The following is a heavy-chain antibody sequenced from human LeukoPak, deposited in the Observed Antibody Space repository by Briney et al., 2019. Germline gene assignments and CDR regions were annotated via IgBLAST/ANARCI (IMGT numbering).Heavy chain of an antibody. CDR2: FYYIGST. D-gene: IGHD5-24*01. CDR1: GGSISSYY. Sequence: SETLSLTCTVSGGSISSYYWSWIRPPPRKGLEWIGYFYYIGSTNYNPSLKSRVTISVDTSKNQFSLKLSSVTAGDTAVYYCARWGREGNWFDPWGQGTLVTVSS. J-gene: IGHJ5*02. CDR3: ARWGREGNWFDP. V-gene: IGHV4-59*01.